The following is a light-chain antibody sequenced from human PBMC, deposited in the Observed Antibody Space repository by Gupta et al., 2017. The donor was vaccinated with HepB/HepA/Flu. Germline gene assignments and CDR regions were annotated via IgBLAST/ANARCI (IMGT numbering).Light chain of an antibody. CDR3: SSYTTSSISYV. CDR2: DVN. V-gene: IGLV2-14*03. J-gene: IGLJ1*01. CDR1: LSYAGVLDF. Sequence: QSALTQPAAVSGSPGPSLAISFPVPLSYAGVLDFVSWYPLHPIEAPKLIIYDVNKRHSGVPDRFSASKSGNTASLTISGLQAEEETDYYCSSYTTSSISYVFGMGTKVTVL.